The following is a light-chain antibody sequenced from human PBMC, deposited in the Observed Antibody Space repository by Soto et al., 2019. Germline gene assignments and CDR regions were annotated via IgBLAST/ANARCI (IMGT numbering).Light chain of an antibody. Sequence: QSALTQPASVSGSPGQSITISCTGTSSDVGSYNLVSWYQQHPGKAPKLMISEGNKRPSGVSNRFSGSKSANTASLTISGLQTEDEADYACCSYAGANTFVFGTGTKLTVL. CDR3: CSYAGANTFV. J-gene: IGLJ1*01. V-gene: IGLV2-23*01. CDR2: EGN. CDR1: SSDVGSYNL.